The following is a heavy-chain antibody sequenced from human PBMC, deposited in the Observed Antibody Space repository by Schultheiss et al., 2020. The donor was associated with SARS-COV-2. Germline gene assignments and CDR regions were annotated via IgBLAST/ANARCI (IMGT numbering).Heavy chain of an antibody. J-gene: IGHJ6*02. CDR1: GGSISSGDYY. V-gene: IGHV4-30-4*01. CDR2: IYYSGST. CDR3: ARVPAPYYDFWSGYYGGGRYYYYGMDV. Sequence: LRLSCTVSGGSISSGDYYWSWIRQPPGKGLEWIGYIYYSGSTYYNPSLKSRVTISVDTSKNQFSLKLSSVTAADTAVYYCARVPAPYYDFWSGYYGGGRYYYYGMDVWGQGTTVIVSS. D-gene: IGHD3-3*01.